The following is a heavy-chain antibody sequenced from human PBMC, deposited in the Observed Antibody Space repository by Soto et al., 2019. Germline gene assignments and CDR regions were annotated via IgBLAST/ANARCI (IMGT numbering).Heavy chain of an antibody. Sequence: QAQLVESVGGVVQPGRSLRLSCAASGFAFSSYGMHWVSQAPGTGLEWVAVISYDGSLQHYADSVKGRFTISRDNSKNMVLLQMSSLRAEDTAVYYCVSDRGYGHASVPYSWGQGTLVSVSS. V-gene: IGHV3-30*03. CDR2: ISYDGSLQ. D-gene: IGHD5-18*01. J-gene: IGHJ4*02. CDR1: GFAFSSYG. CDR3: VSDRGYGHASVPYS.